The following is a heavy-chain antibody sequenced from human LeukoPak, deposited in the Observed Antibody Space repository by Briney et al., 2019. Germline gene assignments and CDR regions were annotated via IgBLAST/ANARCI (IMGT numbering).Heavy chain of an antibody. Sequence: PGGSLRLSCAASGFTFSRYVMSWVRQAPGKGLEWVSAISGSGDSTYYADSVKGLFTISRDNSKNTLYLQMNSLRAEDTAVYYCARDQGEWGYTYGRRGGYYYYYYMDVWGKGTTVTISS. J-gene: IGHJ6*03. CDR3: ARDQGEWGYTYGRRGGYYYYYYMDV. CDR1: GFTFSRYV. CDR2: ISGSGDST. V-gene: IGHV3-23*01. D-gene: IGHD5-18*01.